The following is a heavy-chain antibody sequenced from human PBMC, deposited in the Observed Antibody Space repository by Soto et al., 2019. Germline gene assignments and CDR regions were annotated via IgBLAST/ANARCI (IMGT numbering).Heavy chain of an antibody. CDR3: TTLSAVYGYCSGGSCLDFDY. D-gene: IGHD2-15*01. CDR1: GFTFSNAW. Sequence: EVQLVESGGGLVKPGGSLRLSCAASGFTFSNAWMNWVRQAPGKGLEWVGRIKSKTDGGTTDYAAPVKGRFTISRDDSKNTLYLQMNSLKTEDTAVYYCTTLSAVYGYCSGGSCLDFDYWGQGTLVTVSS. V-gene: IGHV3-15*07. CDR2: IKSKTDGGTT. J-gene: IGHJ4*02.